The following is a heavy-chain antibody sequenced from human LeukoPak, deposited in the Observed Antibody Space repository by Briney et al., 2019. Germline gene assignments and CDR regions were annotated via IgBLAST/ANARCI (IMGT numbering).Heavy chain of an antibody. CDR1: GFPFSSYA. J-gene: IGHJ4*02. Sequence: PGGSLRLSCAASGFPFSSYAMSWVRQAPGKGLEWVSVISDYGDTTYYADSVKGRFTISRDNSKNTLYLQMNNLRAEDAAVYYCAKPLEKYTYGGNFDYWGQGILVTVSS. D-gene: IGHD4-23*01. CDR3: AKPLEKYTYGGNFDY. V-gene: IGHV3-23*01. CDR2: ISDYGDTT.